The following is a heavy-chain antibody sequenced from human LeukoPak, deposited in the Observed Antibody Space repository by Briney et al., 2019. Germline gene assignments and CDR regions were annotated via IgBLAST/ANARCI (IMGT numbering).Heavy chain of an antibody. CDR2: IIPIFGTA. CDR1: GGTFSSYA. V-gene: IGHV1-69*13. Sequence: ASVKVSCKASGGTFSSYAISWVRQAPGQGLEWMGGIIPIFGTANYAQKFQGRVTITADESASTAYMELSSLRSEDTAVYYCARRIATGGTTIGYWGQGTLVTVSS. J-gene: IGHJ4*02. D-gene: IGHD6-13*01. CDR3: ARRIATGGTTIGY.